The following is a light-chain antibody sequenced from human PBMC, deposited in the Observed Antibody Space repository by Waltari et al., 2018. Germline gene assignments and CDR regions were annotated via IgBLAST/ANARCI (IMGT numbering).Light chain of an antibody. CDR2: DVN. Sequence: QSALTQPASVSGSPGQAITVPCTGSSSDIGDYNYVFWYEQHPGKVPKLMIYDVNNRASGLSHRFFGSKYGNTAFLTSSGLQPEDEADYHCAPYASSGALMFGWGTKVTVL. J-gene: IGLJ3*02. CDR1: SSDIGDYNY. V-gene: IGLV2-14*03. CDR3: APYASSGALM.